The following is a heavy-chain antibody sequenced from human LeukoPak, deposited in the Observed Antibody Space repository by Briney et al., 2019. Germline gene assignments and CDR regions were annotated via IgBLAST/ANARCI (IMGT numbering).Heavy chain of an antibody. D-gene: IGHD1-26*01. CDR2: ISWNSGSI. Sequence: SGGSLRLSCAASGFTFDDYAMHWVRQAPGKGLEWVSGISWNSGSIGYADSVKGRFTISRDNAKNSLYLQMNSLRAEDTALYYCAKVGGSSDYWGQGTLATVSS. CDR1: GFTFDDYA. J-gene: IGHJ4*02. CDR3: AKVGGSSDY. V-gene: IGHV3-9*01.